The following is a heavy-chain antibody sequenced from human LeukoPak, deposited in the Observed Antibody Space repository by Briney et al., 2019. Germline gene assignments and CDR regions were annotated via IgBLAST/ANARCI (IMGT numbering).Heavy chain of an antibody. V-gene: IGHV1-3*01. D-gene: IGHD3-9*01. J-gene: IGHJ5*02. CDR1: GYTFTSYA. CDR2: INAGNGNT. Sequence: ASVKVSCKASGYTFTSYAMHWVRQAPGQRLEWMGWINAGNGNTKYSQKFQGRVTITRDTSASRAYMELSSLRSEDTAVYYCARGLDILTGRDWFDPWGQGTLVTVSS. CDR3: ARGLDILTGRDWFDP.